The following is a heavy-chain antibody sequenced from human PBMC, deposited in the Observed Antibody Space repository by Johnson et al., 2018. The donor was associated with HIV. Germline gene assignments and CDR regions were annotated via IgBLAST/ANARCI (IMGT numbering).Heavy chain of an antibody. CDR1: GFTFSSYA. CDR3: ARWGPYDILTGYDAFDI. Sequence: QVQLVESGGGLVQRGGSLRLSCIASGFTFSSYAMSWVRQAPGKGLEWVAVISYDGSNKYYADSVKGRFTISRDNAKNSLYLQMNSLRAEDTAVYYCARWGPYDILTGYDAFDIWGQGTLVIVSS. V-gene: IGHV3-33*05. D-gene: IGHD3-9*01. J-gene: IGHJ3*02. CDR2: ISYDGSNK.